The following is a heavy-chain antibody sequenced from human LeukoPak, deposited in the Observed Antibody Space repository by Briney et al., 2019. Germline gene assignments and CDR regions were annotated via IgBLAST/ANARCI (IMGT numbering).Heavy chain of an antibody. CDR3: ARALNLEWSDY. V-gene: IGHV3-21*01. J-gene: IGHJ4*02. D-gene: IGHD3-3*01. Sequence: GGSLRLSCVASGFTFSHYSMNWVRQAPGKGLEWVSSIRFTGSYIYYADSVKGRFTISRDNAKNSLYLQMNSLRAEDTAVYYCARALNLEWSDYWGQGTLVTVSS. CDR1: GFTFSHYS. CDR2: IRFTGSYI.